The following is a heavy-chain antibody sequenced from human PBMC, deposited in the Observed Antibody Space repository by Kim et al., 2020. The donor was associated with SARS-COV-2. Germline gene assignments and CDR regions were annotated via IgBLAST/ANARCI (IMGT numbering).Heavy chain of an antibody. CDR3: ARDDLWGVTPFDY. J-gene: IGHJ4*02. Sequence: YAQGFTGRFVFSLDTSVSTAYLQISSLKAEDTAVYYCARDDLWGVTPFDYWGQGTLVTVSS. D-gene: IGHD3-3*01. V-gene: IGHV7-4-1*02.